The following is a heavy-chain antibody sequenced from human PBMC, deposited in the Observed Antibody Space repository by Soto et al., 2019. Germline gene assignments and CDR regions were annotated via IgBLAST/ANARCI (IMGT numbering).Heavy chain of an antibody. Sequence: QVQLVQSGAEVKKPGASVKVSCKASGYTFTSYDINWVRQATGQGLEWMGWMNPNSGNTGYAQKFQGRGTMTRHTSISTAYMELSSLRAEDTAVYYGARWAATGGTNYYYYGMDVWVQGTTVTVSS. D-gene: IGHD2-15*01. V-gene: IGHV1-8*01. CDR3: ARWAATGGTNYYYYGMDV. CDR2: MNPNSGNT. CDR1: GYTFTSYD. J-gene: IGHJ6*02.